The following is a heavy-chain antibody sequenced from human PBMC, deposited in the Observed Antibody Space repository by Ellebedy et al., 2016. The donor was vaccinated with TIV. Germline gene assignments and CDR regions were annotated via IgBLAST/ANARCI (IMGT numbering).Heavy chain of an antibody. CDR1: GGSISSYY. CDR2: IYTSGST. Sequence: SETLSLXXTVSGGSISSYYWSWIRQPAGKGLEWIGRIYTSGSTNYNPSLKSRVTMSVDTSKNQFSLKLSSVTAADTAVYYCAREDTAMVTSQHFDYWGQGTLVTVSS. V-gene: IGHV4-4*07. CDR3: AREDTAMVTSQHFDY. J-gene: IGHJ4*02. D-gene: IGHD5-18*01.